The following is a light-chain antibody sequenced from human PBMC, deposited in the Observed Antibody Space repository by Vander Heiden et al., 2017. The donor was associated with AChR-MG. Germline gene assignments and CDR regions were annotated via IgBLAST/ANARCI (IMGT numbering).Light chain of an antibody. J-gene: IGKJ2*01. CDR1: QSVSNR. V-gene: IGKV3-15*01. CDR2: DAS. Sequence: EIVMTQSPATLSVSPGERVTLSCRASQSVSNRLAWYQQKPGQAPRLLIYDASTRATGIPARFSGSGSGTEFTLTISSLQSEDFAVYYCQQYNNWPPYTFGQGTKLEIK. CDR3: QQYNNWPPYT.